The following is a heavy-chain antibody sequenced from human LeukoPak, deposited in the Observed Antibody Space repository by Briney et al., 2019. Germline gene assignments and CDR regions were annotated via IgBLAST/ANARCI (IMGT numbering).Heavy chain of an antibody. D-gene: IGHD3-10*01. CDR3: AKTHGPYYYGSGSPFGY. CDR2: ISWNSGSI. Sequence: GRSLRLSCAASGFTFDDYAMHWVRQAPGKGLEWVSGISWNSGSIGYADSEKGRFTISRDNAKNSLYLQMNSLRAEDTALYYCAKTHGPYYYGSGSPFGYWGQGTLVTVSS. J-gene: IGHJ4*02. V-gene: IGHV3-9*01. CDR1: GFTFDDYA.